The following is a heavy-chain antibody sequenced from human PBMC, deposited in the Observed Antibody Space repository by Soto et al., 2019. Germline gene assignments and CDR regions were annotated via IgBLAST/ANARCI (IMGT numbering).Heavy chain of an antibody. CDR1: GGSISSGDYY. CDR3: ASSRYGYIFYDY. J-gene: IGHJ4*02. V-gene: IGHV4-30-4*01. D-gene: IGHD5-18*01. Sequence: QVQLQESGPGLVKPSQTLSLTCTVSGGSISSGDYYWSWIRQPPGKGLEWIGYIYYSGSTYYNPSLKSRLTISVDTSKNQFSRRLSSVTAADTAVYYCASSRYGYIFYDYWGQGTLVTVSS. CDR2: IYYSGST.